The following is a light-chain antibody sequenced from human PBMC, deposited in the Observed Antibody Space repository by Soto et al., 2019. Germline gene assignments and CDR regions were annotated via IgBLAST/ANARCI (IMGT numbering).Light chain of an antibody. CDR3: QQYNNWPPYT. Sequence: EIVMTQSPATLSVSPGERATLSCRASQSVSSNLAWYQQKPGQAPRLLIYGAYTRATGVPARFSGSGAGTEFKLKNSGLQSEDFAIYYCQQYNNWPPYTFGQGTKLEIK. CDR1: QSVSSN. V-gene: IGKV3-15*01. CDR2: GAY. J-gene: IGKJ2*01.